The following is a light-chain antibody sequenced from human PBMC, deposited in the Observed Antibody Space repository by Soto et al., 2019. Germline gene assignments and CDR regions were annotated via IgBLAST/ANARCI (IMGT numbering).Light chain of an antibody. CDR2: EYN. J-gene: IGLJ3*02. CDR1: SGSIASNY. V-gene: IGLV6-57*04. CDR3: QSYDSSNWV. Sequence: NFMLTQPHSVSESPGKTVTISCTRSSGSIASNYVQWYHQRPGSAPTIVMYEYNQRPSGVPDRFSGSIDRSSNSASLTISGLKTEDEGDFYCQSYDSSNWVFGGGTTLTVL.